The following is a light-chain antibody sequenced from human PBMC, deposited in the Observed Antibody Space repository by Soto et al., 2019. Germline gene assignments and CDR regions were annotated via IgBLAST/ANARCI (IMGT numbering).Light chain of an antibody. CDR2: GAS. CDR3: QQYGRSPFT. V-gene: IGKV3-20*01. J-gene: IGKJ3*01. Sequence: EIVLTQSPGTLSVSPGERATVSCRASQTVSSGFLAWYQQKFGQAPRLLIYGASTRATGIPDRFSGSESGTDFTLTIDRLEPEDFAVYYCQQYGRSPFTFGPGTKVDI. CDR1: QTVSSGF.